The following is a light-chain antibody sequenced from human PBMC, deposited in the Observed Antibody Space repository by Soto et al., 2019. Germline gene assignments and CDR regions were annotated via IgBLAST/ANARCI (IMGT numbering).Light chain of an antibody. V-gene: IGKV3-15*01. CDR1: QRISSN. CDR2: GAS. CDR3: QQHYKRPPWT. J-gene: IGKJ1*01. Sequence: EIVMTQSPATLSVSPGERATLYCKASQRISSNLAWYQQKPGQPPRLLIYGASTRASGIPARFSGSGSGTEFTLTISGLQSEDFALYYCQQHYKRPPWTFGQGTKVEVK.